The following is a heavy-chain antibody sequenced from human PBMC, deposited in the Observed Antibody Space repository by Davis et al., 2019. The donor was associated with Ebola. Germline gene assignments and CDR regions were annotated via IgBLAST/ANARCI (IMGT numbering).Heavy chain of an antibody. CDR3: ASVLATLFDY. V-gene: IGHV3-53*01. Sequence: GESLKISCAASGFIVSDKYMSWVRQAPGKGLEWVSVIYRDGRTYYADSVKGRFTISRDNAKNSLYLQMNSLRAEDTAVYYCASVLATLFDYWGQGTLVTVSS. CDR1: GFIVSDKY. CDR2: IYRDGRT. J-gene: IGHJ4*02. D-gene: IGHD2/OR15-2a*01.